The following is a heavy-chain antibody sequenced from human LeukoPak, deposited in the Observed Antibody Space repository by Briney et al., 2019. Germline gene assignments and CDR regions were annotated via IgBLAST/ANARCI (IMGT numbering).Heavy chain of an antibody. CDR1: GGSVSDSNYY. Sequence: SETLSLTCTVSGGSVSDSNYYWGWIRQSSGKGLEWIGSIYFSGSTYYNPSLNSRVTISLATSKNQFSLKLSSVTAADTAVYYCARRRTGTTSSWFDPWGQGTLVTVSS. D-gene: IGHD1-1*01. CDR2: IYFSGST. J-gene: IGHJ5*02. CDR3: ARRRTGTTSSWFDP. V-gene: IGHV4-39*07.